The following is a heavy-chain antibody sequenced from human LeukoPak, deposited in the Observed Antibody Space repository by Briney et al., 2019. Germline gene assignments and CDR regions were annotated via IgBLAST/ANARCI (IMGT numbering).Heavy chain of an antibody. J-gene: IGHJ4*02. CDR3: ARAIGGYDILRPFDY. CDR1: GGSFSGYY. V-gene: IGHV4-34*01. Sequence: SETLSLTCAVYGGSFSGYYCSWIRQPPGKGLEWIGEINHSGSTNYNPSLKSRVTISVDTSKNQFSLKLSSVTAADTAVYYCARAIGGYDILRPFDYWGQGTMVTVSS. CDR2: INHSGST. D-gene: IGHD3-9*01.